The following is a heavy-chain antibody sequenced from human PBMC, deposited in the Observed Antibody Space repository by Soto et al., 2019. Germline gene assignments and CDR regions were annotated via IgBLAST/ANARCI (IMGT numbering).Heavy chain of an antibody. CDR2: ISYDGSNK. CDR1: GFTFSSYG. CDR3: AKESGMDV. Sequence: GGSLRLSCEASGFTFSSYGMHWVRQAPGKGLEWVAVISYDGSNKYYADSVKGRFTISRDNSKNTLYLQMNSLRAEDTAVYYCAKESGMDVWGQGTTVTVSS. V-gene: IGHV3-30*18. J-gene: IGHJ6*02.